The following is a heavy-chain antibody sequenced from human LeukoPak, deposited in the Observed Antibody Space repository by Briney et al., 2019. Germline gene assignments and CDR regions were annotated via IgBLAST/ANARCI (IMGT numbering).Heavy chain of an antibody. D-gene: IGHD3-22*01. Sequence: PSETLSLTCTVSGGSISSYYWSWIRQPPGKGLEWIGYIYYSGSTNYNPSLKSRVTISVDTSKNQFSLKLSSVTAADTAVYYCARDSPSYYYDSSGYFPFDYWGQGTLVTVSS. CDR3: ARDSPSYYYDSSGYFPFDY. CDR1: GGSISSYY. J-gene: IGHJ4*02. V-gene: IGHV4-59*12. CDR2: IYYSGST.